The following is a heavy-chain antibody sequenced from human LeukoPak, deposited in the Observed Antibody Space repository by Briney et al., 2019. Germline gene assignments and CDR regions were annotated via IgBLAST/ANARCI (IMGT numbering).Heavy chain of an antibody. Sequence: GESLKISCKGPRHSFHSQWIGWVRQIPGKGLEWMGIIDPGDSETRNSPSFQGRVTISADKSITTAYLQWSSLKASDTAMYYCARQEGPFDAFDIWGQGTMVTVSS. CDR3: ARQEGPFDAFDI. J-gene: IGHJ3*02. CDR2: IDPGDSET. V-gene: IGHV5-51*01. CDR1: RHSFHSQW.